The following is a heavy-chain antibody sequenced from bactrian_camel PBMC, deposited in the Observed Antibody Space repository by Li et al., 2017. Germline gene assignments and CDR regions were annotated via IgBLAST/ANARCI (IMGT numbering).Heavy chain of an antibody. J-gene: IGHJ4*01. CDR1: GYTYSEHC. Sequence: HVQLVESGGGSVQAGGSQRLSCAFSGYTYSEHCMGLFRQAPGKRREGVAAVDTKGSASYADSVKGRFTVSRDNANNTVNLMMNSLKPEDTAMYYCAAEFGPSKPEGWVHDPRGINEFNYWGQGTQVTVS. V-gene: IGHV3S53*01. CDR3: AAEFGPSKPEGWVHDPRGINEFNY. CDR2: VDTKGSA. D-gene: IGHD5*01.